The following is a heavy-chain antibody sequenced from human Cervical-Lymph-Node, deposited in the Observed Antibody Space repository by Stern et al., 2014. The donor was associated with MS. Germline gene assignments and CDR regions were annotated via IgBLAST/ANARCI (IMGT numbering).Heavy chain of an antibody. Sequence: VQLVESGAEVKKPGPSVKVSCKASGGTFRSYAISWVRQAPGPGLEGMGGIIPIFGTANYAQKFQGRVTITADESTSTAYMELSSLRSEDTAVYYCARGGYSLAYWGQGTLVTVSS. J-gene: IGHJ4*02. CDR3: ARGGYSLAY. V-gene: IGHV1-69*01. D-gene: IGHD5-18*01. CDR2: IIPIFGTA. CDR1: GGTFRSYA.